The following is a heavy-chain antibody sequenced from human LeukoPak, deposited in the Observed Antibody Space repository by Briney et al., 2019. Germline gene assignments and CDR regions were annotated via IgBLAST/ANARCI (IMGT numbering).Heavy chain of an antibody. CDR1: GGSFSGYY. CDR2: IHTSGRT. D-gene: IGHD2-15*01. Sequence: SETLSLTCAVYGGSFSGYYWSWIRQPAGKGLEWIGRIHTSGRTNYNPSLKSRVTISVDTSKNQFSLKLSSVTAADTAVYYCARYIGSGGSWVWFDPWGQGTLVTVSS. V-gene: IGHV4-59*10. CDR3: ARYIGSGGSWVWFDP. J-gene: IGHJ5*02.